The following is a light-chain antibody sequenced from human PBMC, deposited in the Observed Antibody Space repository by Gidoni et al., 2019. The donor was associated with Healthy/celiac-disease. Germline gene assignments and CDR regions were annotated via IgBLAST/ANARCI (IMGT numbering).Light chain of an antibody. J-gene: IGKJ4*01. Sequence: EVVLTTSPATLSLSPGERATLSCRASQRVSSYLAWYPQKPGQAPRLLIYDASNRATGIPARFSCSGSVTDFTLPISSLEPEDFAVYYCQQRSNWPTFGGGTKVEIK. CDR2: DAS. CDR3: QQRSNWPT. CDR1: QRVSSY. V-gene: IGKV3-11*01.